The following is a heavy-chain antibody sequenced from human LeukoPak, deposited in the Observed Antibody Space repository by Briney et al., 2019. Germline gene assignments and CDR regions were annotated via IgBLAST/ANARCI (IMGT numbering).Heavy chain of an antibody. Sequence: GGSLRLSCAASGFTFSSYAMSWVRQAPGKGLEWVSAISGSGGSTYYADSVKGRFTISRDNSKNTLYLQMNSLRAEDTAVYYCAKDRFYGGKQDGVCYFDYWGQGTLVTVSS. J-gene: IGHJ4*02. CDR1: GFTFSSYA. CDR2: ISGSGGST. CDR3: AKDRFYGGKQDGVCYFDY. D-gene: IGHD4-17*01. V-gene: IGHV3-23*01.